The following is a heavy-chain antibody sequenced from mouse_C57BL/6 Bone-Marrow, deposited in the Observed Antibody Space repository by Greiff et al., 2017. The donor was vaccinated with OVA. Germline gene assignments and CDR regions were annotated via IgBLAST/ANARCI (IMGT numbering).Heavy chain of an antibody. CDR1: GFNIKNYC. J-gene: IGHJ4*01. V-gene: IGHV14-1*01. CDR3: TLYDDDEAMDY. CDR2: IYPDDGGT. Sequence: VHLKQPGAELVRPGASVKLSCTASGFNIKNYCMHWVKQRPEQGLEWIGRIYPDDGGTDYATKFQGKATMTADTSSNTAYLQLSSLTSEDTAVYYCTLYDDDEAMDYWGQGTSVTVSS. D-gene: IGHD2-4*01.